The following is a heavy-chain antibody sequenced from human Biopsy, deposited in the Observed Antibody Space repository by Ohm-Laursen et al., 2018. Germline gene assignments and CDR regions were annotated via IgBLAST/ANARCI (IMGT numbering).Heavy chain of an antibody. CDR1: GFTFDDYA. J-gene: IGHJ6*02. Sequence: SLRLSCSASGFTFDDYAMHWVRHVPGKGLEWVSGISWNSDDIGYADSVKGRFAISRDNARNALHLQMNSLRTEDTALYYCAKDLGLNYSDRFLFYYGMDVWGRGTTVTVSS. CDR2: ISWNSDDI. D-gene: IGHD4-17*01. CDR3: AKDLGLNYSDRFLFYYGMDV. V-gene: IGHV3-9*01.